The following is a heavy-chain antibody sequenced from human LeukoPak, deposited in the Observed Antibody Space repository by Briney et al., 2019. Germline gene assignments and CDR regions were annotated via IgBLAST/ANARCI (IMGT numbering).Heavy chain of an antibody. CDR2: INHSGST. D-gene: IGHD3-22*01. CDR1: GGSFSGYY. V-gene: IGHV4-34*01. CDR3: ARHGPQWLLLSSFDI. J-gene: IGHJ3*02. Sequence: KSSETLSLTCGVDGGSFSGYYWNWIRQPPGKGLEWIGEINHSGSTNYNPSLKRRVTISVDTSQNQFSVRLSSVTAADTAVYYCARHGPQWLLLSSFDIWGQGTMVTVSS.